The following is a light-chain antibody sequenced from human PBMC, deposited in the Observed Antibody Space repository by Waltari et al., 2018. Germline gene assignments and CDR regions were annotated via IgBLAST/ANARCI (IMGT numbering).Light chain of an antibody. CDR2: EVN. V-gene: IGLV2-23*02. J-gene: IGLJ2*01. CDR3: CSSAGGSVINVL. CDR1: SSDVGSYVF. Sequence: QSALTQPASVSGSPGQSITISCTGTSSDVGSYVFVSWYQQHPGKAPKLMIYEVNKRPSGVSVRFSVFKSCSTAFLTISCRQPEDEAHYYCCSSAGGSVINVLFGGGTKLTVL.